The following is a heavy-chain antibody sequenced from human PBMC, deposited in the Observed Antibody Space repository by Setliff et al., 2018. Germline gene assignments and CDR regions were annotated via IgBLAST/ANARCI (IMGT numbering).Heavy chain of an antibody. CDR3: ARSRSNFWSGYFNWFDP. CDR1: GYSFTSYW. D-gene: IGHD3-3*01. CDR2: IYPGDSDT. V-gene: IGHV5-51*01. Sequence: GESLKISCKGSGYSFTSYWIGWVRQMPGKGLEWMGIIYPGDSDTRYSPSFQGQVTISADKSISTAYQQWSSLKASDTAMYYCARSRSNFWSGYFNWFDPWGQGTLVTVSS. J-gene: IGHJ5*02.